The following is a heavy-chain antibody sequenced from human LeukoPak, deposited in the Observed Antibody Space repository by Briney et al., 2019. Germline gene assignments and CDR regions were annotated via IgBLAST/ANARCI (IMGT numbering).Heavy chain of an antibody. Sequence: SVKVSCKASGGTFSSYAISWVRQAPGQALEWMGGIIPIFGTANYAQKFQGRVTITADESTSTAYMELSSLRSEDTAVYYCASGRIAVAQSGGFDIWGQGTMVTVSS. V-gene: IGHV1-69*13. CDR2: IIPIFGTA. CDR1: GGTFSSYA. D-gene: IGHD6-19*01. CDR3: ASGRIAVAQSGGFDI. J-gene: IGHJ3*02.